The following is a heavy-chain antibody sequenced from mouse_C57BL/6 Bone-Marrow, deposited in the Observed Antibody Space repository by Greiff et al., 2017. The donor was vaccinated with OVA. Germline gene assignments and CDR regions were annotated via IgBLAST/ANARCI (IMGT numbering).Heavy chain of an antibody. CDR1: GFTFTNYY. J-gene: IGHJ2*01. D-gene: IGHD1-1*01. CDR2: IRNKPNGYTT. V-gene: IGHV7-3*01. Sequence: EVQLVESGGGLVQPGDSLSLSCAASGFTFTNYYMSWVRQPPGKALEWLAFIRNKPNGYTTEYSASVKGRFTISRDNSQSILYLQMNALIAEDSATYYCARYKGRVAVDYFDYWGQGTALTVSS. CDR3: ARYKGRVAVDYFDY.